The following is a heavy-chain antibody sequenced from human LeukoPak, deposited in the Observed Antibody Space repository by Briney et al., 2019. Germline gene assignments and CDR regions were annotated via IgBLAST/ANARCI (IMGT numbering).Heavy chain of an antibody. CDR3: ARVEQRRDLRYYYYYMDV. V-gene: IGHV1-2*02. Sequence: ASVKVSCKSSGYTFIDYYIHWVRQAPGQGLEWMGWINTDIGATNYAQNFQGRVTMTRDTSIGAVYMELTWLKPDDTGVYFCARVEQRRDLRYYYYYMDVWGKGTTVTVSS. D-gene: IGHD6-25*01. CDR2: INTDIGAT. J-gene: IGHJ6*03. CDR1: GYTFIDYY.